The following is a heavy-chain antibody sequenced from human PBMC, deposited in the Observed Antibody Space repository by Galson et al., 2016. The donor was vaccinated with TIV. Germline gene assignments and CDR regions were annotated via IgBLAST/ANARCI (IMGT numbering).Heavy chain of an antibody. V-gene: IGHV1-18*01. CDR3: ARDTPSLLAAATMDY. CDR1: GYIFNNFG. CDR2: IRVYNGNT. D-gene: IGHD6-25*01. Sequence: SVKVSCKASGYIFNNFGVSWVRQAPGQGLEWMAWIRVYNGNTNYAQSLQGRVTLTTDTSTSTAYMELRSLRSDDTAVYYCARDTPSLLAAATMDYWGQGTLVTVSS. J-gene: IGHJ4*02.